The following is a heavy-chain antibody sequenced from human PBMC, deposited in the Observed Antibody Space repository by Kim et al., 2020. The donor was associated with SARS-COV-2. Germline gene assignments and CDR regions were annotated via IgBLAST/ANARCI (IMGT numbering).Heavy chain of an antibody. CDR3: ARSLGPPFYD. V-gene: IGHV4-34*01. CDR1: GGSFSNYY. D-gene: IGHD3-16*01. J-gene: IGHJ4*02. Sequence: SETLSLTCPVHGGSFSNYYWTWIRQPPGKGLEWIGEINRSVTINCNPSLKSRVAITVDTSKSQFSLTLSTVTAAATAVNYCARSLGPPFYDWAQGTLV. CDR2: INRSVTI.